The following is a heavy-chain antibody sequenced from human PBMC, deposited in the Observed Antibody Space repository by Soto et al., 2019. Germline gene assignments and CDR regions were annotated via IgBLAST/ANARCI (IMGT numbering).Heavy chain of an antibody. CDR2: MNPNSGNT. Sequence: ASVKVSCKASGYTFTSYDINWVRQATGQGLEWMGWMNPNSGNTGYAQKFQGRVTMTRNTSISTAYMELSSLRSEDTAVYYCAGSPYRTTRWFDPWGQGTLVTVSS. CDR3: AGSPYRTTRWFDP. V-gene: IGHV1-8*01. J-gene: IGHJ5*02. D-gene: IGHD1-1*01. CDR1: GYTFTSYD.